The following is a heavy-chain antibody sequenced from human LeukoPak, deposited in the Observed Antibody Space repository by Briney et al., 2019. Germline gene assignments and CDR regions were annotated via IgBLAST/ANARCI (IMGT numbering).Heavy chain of an antibody. J-gene: IGHJ5*02. CDR2: INPNSGDT. Sequence: ASVKVSCKASEYTFSGYYIHWVRQAPGQGLEWMGWINPNSGDTHYAQKFQGRVAMTRDTSSSTAYMDLNSLISDDTAVYYCARVQYQLLFEGNWFDPWGQGTLVTVSS. CDR3: ARVQYQLLFEGNWFDP. D-gene: IGHD2-2*01. V-gene: IGHV1-2*02. CDR1: EYTFSGYY.